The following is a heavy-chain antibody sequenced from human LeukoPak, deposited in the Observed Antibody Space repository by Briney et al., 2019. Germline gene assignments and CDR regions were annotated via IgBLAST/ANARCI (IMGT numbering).Heavy chain of an antibody. CDR2: ISNIGST. CDR3: TRDRSALDT. V-gene: IGHV4-59*01. CDR1: GASISSYF. J-gene: IGHJ3*02. Sequence: PSETLSLTCTVSGASISSYFWTWIRQSPGKGLEWIGYISNIGSTNYNASLKSRVTISGDTSKNQFSLKLSSVTAADTAVYYCTRDRSALDTWGQGTMVTVSS.